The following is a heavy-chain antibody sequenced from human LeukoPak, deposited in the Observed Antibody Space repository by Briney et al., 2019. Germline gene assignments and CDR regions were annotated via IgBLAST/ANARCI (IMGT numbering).Heavy chain of an antibody. Sequence: GRSLRLSCAASGFTFSSYGMHWVRQAPGKGLEWVAVIWYDGSNKYYADSVKGRFTISRDNSKNTLYLQMNSLRAEDTAVYYCARDGGYGDYAGYWGQGTLVTVSS. CDR1: GFTFSSYG. V-gene: IGHV3-33*01. CDR2: IWYDGSNK. CDR3: ARDGGYGDYAGY. J-gene: IGHJ4*02. D-gene: IGHD4-17*01.